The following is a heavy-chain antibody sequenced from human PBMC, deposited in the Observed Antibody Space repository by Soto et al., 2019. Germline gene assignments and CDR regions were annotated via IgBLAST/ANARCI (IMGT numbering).Heavy chain of an antibody. V-gene: IGHV3-21*01. CDR3: AAGVTILVVDY. CDR1: GFTFSSYS. D-gene: IGHD3-3*01. J-gene: IGHJ4*02. Sequence: EVQLVESGGGLVKPGGSLRLSCAASGFTFSSYSMNWVRQAPGKGLEWVSSISSSSSYIYYADSVKGRFTISRDNAKNSLYLQMNSLRAEDTAVYYCAAGVTILVVDYWGQGTLVTVSS. CDR2: ISSSSSYI.